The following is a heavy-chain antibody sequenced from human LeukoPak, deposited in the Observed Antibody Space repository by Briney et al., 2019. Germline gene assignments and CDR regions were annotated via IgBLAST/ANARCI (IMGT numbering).Heavy chain of an antibody. CDR3: ATGKTKGWRKASFDP. CDR2: FDPEDGET. Sequence: ASVKVSCKVSGYTLTELSMHWVRQAPGKGLEWMGGFDPEDGETIYAQKFQGRVTMTEDTSTDTAYMELSSLRSEDTAVYYCATGKTKGWRKASFDPWGQGTLVTVSS. CDR1: GYTLTELS. V-gene: IGHV1-24*01. D-gene: IGHD1-14*01. J-gene: IGHJ5*02.